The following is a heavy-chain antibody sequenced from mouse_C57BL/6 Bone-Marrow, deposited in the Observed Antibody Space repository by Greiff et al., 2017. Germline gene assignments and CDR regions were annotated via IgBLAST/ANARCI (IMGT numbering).Heavy chain of an antibody. CDR2: IDPETGGT. V-gene: IGHV1-15*01. J-gene: IGHJ2*01. CDR1: GYTFTDYE. Sequence: SGAELVRPGASVTLSCKASGYTFTDYEMHWVKQTPVHGLEWIGAIDPETGGTAYNQKFKGKAILTADKSSSTAYMEHRSLTSEDSAVYYCTRDGNYYGSSYYFDYWGQGTTLTVSS. CDR3: TRDGNYYGSSYYFDY. D-gene: IGHD1-1*01.